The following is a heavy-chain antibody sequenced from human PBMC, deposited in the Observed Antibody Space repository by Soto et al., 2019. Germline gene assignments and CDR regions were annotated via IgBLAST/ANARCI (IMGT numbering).Heavy chain of an antibody. CDR3: ASLDGYYYYYMDV. CDR2: IYSGGST. V-gene: IGHV3-66*01. CDR1: GFTVSSNY. Sequence: EVQLVESGGGLVQPGGSLRLSCAASGFTVSSNYMSWVRQAPGKGLEWVSVIYSGGSTYYADSVKGRFTISRDNSKNTLYLQMNSLRAEDTAVYCCASLDGYYYYYMDVWGKGTTVTVSS. J-gene: IGHJ6*03.